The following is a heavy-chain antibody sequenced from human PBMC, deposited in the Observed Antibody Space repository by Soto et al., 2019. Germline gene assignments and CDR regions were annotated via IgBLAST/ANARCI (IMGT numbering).Heavy chain of an antibody. Sequence: QVQLQESGPGLVKPSETLSLTCTVSGGSISTYYWSWIRQPPGKGLEWIGYIFFSGSTNYNPSLKSRVTISVDMSKNQFSLKLSSVTAADTAVYFCARKNAVAGTFDYWGQGTLVSVSS. CDR1: GGSISTYY. CDR2: IFFSGST. CDR3: ARKNAVAGTFDY. V-gene: IGHV4-59*01. D-gene: IGHD6-19*01. J-gene: IGHJ4*02.